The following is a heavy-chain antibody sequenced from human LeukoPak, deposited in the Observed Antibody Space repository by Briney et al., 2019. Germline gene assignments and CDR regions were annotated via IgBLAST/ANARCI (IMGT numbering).Heavy chain of an antibody. CDR1: GFTFSDYY. D-gene: IGHD3-9*01. CDR3: ARIYYDILTGYYSYYFDY. Sequence: GGSLRLSCAASGFTFSDYYMSWIRQAPGKGLEWVSYISSKGTSKYYADSVKGRFSISRDNAENSLYLQMNSLRAEDTALYHCARIYYDILTGYYSYYFDYWGQGTLVTVSS. CDR2: ISSKGTSK. V-gene: IGHV3-11*01. J-gene: IGHJ4*02.